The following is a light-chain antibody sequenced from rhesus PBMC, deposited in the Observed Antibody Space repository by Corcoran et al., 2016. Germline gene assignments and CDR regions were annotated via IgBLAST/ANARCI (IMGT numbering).Light chain of an antibody. CDR3: QQSSNLWT. J-gene: IGKJ1*01. CDR2: GVF. CDR1: QSVGSH. V-gene: IGKV3-24*04. Sequence: ETVVTQSPATLSLSPGERATLSCRASQSVGSHLAWYQQKPGQAPRLLIYGVFLRATGIPDRFSGSGSGTDFTHTISSLEPEDVGVYYCQQSSNLWTFGQGTKVEIK.